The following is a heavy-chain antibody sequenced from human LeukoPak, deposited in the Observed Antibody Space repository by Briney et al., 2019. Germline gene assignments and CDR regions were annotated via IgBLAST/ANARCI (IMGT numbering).Heavy chain of an antibody. D-gene: IGHD6-13*01. CDR1: GFTFNNYW. CDR2: INSDGSSA. Sequence: GGSLRLSCAASGFTFNNYWMHWVRQAPGKGLVWVSGINSDGSSATYADSVKGRFTISRDNAKNSLYLQMNSPTAEDTAVYYCARGYSSRLYNWLDPWGQGTLVTVSS. V-gene: IGHV3-74*01. CDR3: ARGYSSRLYNWLDP. J-gene: IGHJ5*02.